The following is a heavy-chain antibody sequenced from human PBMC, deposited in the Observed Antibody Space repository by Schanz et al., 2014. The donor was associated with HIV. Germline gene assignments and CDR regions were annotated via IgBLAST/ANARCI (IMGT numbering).Heavy chain of an antibody. J-gene: IGHJ6*02. V-gene: IGHV3-9*01. D-gene: IGHD2-15*01. CDR1: GFTLEDFA. Sequence: EVQLMESGGGLVQPGRSLRLSCAASGFTLEDFAMHWVRQAPGKGLEWASGISWNSGAIGYADSVKGRFTISRDNSKNTLYLQMNSLRAEDTAVYYCAKTVVVVVAATHEMDVWGQGTTVTVSS. CDR3: AKTVVVVVAATHEMDV. CDR2: ISWNSGAI.